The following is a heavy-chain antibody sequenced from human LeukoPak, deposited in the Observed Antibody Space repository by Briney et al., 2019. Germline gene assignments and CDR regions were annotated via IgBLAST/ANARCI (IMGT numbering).Heavy chain of an antibody. D-gene: IGHD6-19*01. V-gene: IGHV3-23*01. Sequence: PGGSLRLSCTGSGFTFSNYVMSWVRQAPGRRLEWVSGISDSGGHTDYADSVKGRFTISRDNSKNTLFLQMNILRVEDTAVYYCVKVGGGSGWYWSPWGQGTLVTVSS. CDR1: GFTFSNYV. CDR3: VKVGGGSGWYWSP. CDR2: ISDSGGHT. J-gene: IGHJ5*02.